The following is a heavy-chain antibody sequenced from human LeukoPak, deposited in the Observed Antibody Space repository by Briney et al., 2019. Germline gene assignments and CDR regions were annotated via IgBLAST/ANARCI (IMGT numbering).Heavy chain of an antibody. CDR2: INPKSGGT. J-gene: IGHJ4*02. CDR3: ARDVYSYDSSGYYQPYFDS. D-gene: IGHD3-22*01. CDR1: GYTFTGYY. V-gene: IGHV1-2*02. Sequence: ASVKVSCKASGYTFTGYYMHWVRQAPGQGLEWMGWINPKSGGTNYAQKFQGRVTMTRDTSISPDYMELSSLRSDDTAVYYCARDVYSYDSSGYYQPYFDSWGQGTLVTVSS.